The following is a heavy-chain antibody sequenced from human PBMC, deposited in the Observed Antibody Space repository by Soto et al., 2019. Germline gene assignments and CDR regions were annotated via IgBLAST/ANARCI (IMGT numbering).Heavy chain of an antibody. J-gene: IGHJ4*02. CDR3: ARKLAYGGGYTFDY. Sequence: VQLVESGGGLVQPGGSLRLSCEVSAFTFSDHFIDWVRQAPGKGLEWVGRSRDKAHSYTTEYAASVKGRFTISRDDSRNSLYLQMNSLKTEDTAVYYCARKLAYGGGYTFDYWGQGTLVTVSS. CDR2: SRDKAHSYTT. D-gene: IGHD2-21*01. CDR1: AFTFSDHF. V-gene: IGHV3-72*01.